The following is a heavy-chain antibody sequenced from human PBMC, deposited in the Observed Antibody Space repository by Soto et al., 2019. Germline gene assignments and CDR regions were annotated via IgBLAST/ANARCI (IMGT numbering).Heavy chain of an antibody. J-gene: IGHJ4*02. CDR3: ASESGIVDFDY. CDR1: GFTFSSYA. D-gene: IGHD2-21*01. CDR2: ISYDGSNK. V-gene: IGHV3-30-3*01. Sequence: QVQLVESGGGVVQPGRSLRLSCAASGFTFSSYAMHWVRQAPGKGLEWVAVISYDGSNKYYADSVKGRLTISRDNSKNTLYLQMNSLRAEDTAVYYCASESGIVDFDYWGQGTLVTVSS.